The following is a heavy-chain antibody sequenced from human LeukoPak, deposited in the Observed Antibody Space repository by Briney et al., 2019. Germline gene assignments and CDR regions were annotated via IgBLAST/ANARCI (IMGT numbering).Heavy chain of an antibody. D-gene: IGHD3-22*01. CDR1: GYTFTRYY. CDR2: INPNSGGT. V-gene: IGHV1-2*02. J-gene: IGHJ5*02. Sequence: ASVKVSCKASGYTFTRYYMHWVRQAPGQGLEWMGWINPNSGGTNYAQKFQGRVTMTRDTSISTAYMELSRLRSDDTAVYYCARDFFPHYYDSSGLDPWGQGTLVTVSS. CDR3: ARDFFPHYYDSSGLDP.